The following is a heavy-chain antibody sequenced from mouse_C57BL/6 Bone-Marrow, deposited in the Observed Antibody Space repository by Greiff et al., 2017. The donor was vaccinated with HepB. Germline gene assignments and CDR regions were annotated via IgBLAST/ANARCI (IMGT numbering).Heavy chain of an antibody. CDR3: ARWGYRNAMDY. CDR2: ISSGGDYI. CDR1: GFTFSSYA. V-gene: IGHV5S21*01. J-gene: IGHJ4*01. Sequence: EVQLVESGEGLVKPGGSLKLSCAASGFTFSSYAMSWVRQTPEKRLEWVAYISSGGDYIYYADTVKGRFTISRENAKNTLYLEMSSLRSEDTAMYYCARWGYRNAMDYWGQGTSVTVSS.